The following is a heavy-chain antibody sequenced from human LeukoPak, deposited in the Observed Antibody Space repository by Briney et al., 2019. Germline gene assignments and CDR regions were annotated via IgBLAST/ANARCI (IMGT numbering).Heavy chain of an antibody. CDR1: GYTLTELS. CDR3: ATAPAYDYVWGSYRHHNWFDP. Sequence: ASVKVSCKVSGYTLTELSMHWVRQAPRKGLEWMGGFDPEDGETIYAQKFQGRVTMTEDTSTDTAYMELSSLRSEDTAVYYCATAPAYDYVWGSYRHHNWFDPWGQGTLVTVSS. J-gene: IGHJ5*02. D-gene: IGHD3-16*02. CDR2: FDPEDGET. V-gene: IGHV1-24*01.